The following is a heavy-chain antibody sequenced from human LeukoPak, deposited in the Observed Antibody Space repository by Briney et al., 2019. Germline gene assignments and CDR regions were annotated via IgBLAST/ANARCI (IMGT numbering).Heavy chain of an antibody. CDR3: AKDGDWSSNYHYYMDV. CDR1: GFTFDDYA. J-gene: IGHJ6*03. V-gene: IGHV3-9*01. Sequence: GRSLRLSCAASGFTFDDYAMHWVRQAPGKGLEWVSGISWNSGSIGYADSVKGRFTISRDNSKNTLFLQMNSLRAEDTAVYYCAKDGDWSSNYHYYMDVWGKGTTVTVSS. D-gene: IGHD1-1*01. CDR2: ISWNSGSI.